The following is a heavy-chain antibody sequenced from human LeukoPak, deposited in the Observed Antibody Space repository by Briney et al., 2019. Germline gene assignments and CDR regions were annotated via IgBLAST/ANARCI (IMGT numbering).Heavy chain of an antibody. CDR2: INPNSGGT. J-gene: IGHJ4*02. D-gene: IGHD3-3*01. V-gene: IGHV1-2*02. CDR1: GYTFTGYY. CDR3: ARVYDFWSGYYPTDY. Sequence: ASVKVSCKASGYTFTGYYMHWVRQAPGQGLEWMGWINPNSGGTNYAQKFQGRVTMTRDTSISTAYMELSRLRPDDTAVYYCARVYDFWSGYYPTDYWGQGTLVTVSS.